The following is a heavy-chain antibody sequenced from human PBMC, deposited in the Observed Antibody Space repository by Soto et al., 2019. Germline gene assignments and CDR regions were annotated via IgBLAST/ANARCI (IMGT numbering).Heavy chain of an antibody. Sequence: QVQLVQSGAEVKKPGSSLKVSCEASGGTFSSYPINWVRQAPGQVLEWMGGIIPFFGTSNYAQKFQGRVTITADDSTSTAYRELRSLRSEDTDVYYCARVGHITNYGMAVWGQGTTVTVSS. CDR2: IIPFFGTS. V-gene: IGHV1-69*01. CDR3: ARVGHITNYGMAV. J-gene: IGHJ6*02. D-gene: IGHD1-26*01. CDR1: GGTFSSYP.